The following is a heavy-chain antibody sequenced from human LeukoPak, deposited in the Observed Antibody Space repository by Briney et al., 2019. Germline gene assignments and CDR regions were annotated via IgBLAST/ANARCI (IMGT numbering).Heavy chain of an antibody. V-gene: IGHV4-39*01. J-gene: IGHJ4*02. CDR2: IFYSGST. D-gene: IGHD3-10*01. Sequence: SETLSLTCTVSGGSISSGSYNWGWIRQPPGKGLEWIGNIFYSGSTYYNPSLKSRVTISADTSKNQFSLKLSSVTAADTAVYYCARLDSYGPGDSWGQGTLVTVSS. CDR1: GGSISSGSYN. CDR3: ARLDSYGPGDS.